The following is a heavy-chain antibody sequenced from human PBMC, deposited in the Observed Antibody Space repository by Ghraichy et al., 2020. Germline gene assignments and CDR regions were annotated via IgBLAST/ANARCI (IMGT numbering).Heavy chain of an antibody. V-gene: IGHV3-48*02. CDR2: ITSSSRTK. CDR3: ARGSAVVRFYFYAGMDV. D-gene: IGHD4-23*01. J-gene: IGHJ6*02. Sequence: GESLNISCVGSGFSFSSYSMNWVRQSPGKGLEWVLYITSSSRTKSYADSVKGRFTISRDNAQNSLYLQMNSLRDEDTAVYYCARGSAVVRFYFYAGMDVWGPGTTVTVSS. CDR1: GFSFSSYS.